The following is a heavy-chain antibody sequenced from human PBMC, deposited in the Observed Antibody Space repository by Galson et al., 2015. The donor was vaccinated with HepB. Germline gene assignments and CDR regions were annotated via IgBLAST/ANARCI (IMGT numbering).Heavy chain of an antibody. J-gene: IGHJ4*02. CDR2: IYSGGST. Sequence: SLRLSCAASGFTVSSNYMSWVRQAPGKGLEWVSVIYSGGSTYYADSVKGRFTISRDNSKNTLYLQMNSLRAEDTAVYYCARVSRDGYNSYFDYWGQGTLVTVSS. V-gene: IGHV3-53*01. D-gene: IGHD5-24*01. CDR3: ARVSRDGYNSYFDY. CDR1: GFTVSSNY.